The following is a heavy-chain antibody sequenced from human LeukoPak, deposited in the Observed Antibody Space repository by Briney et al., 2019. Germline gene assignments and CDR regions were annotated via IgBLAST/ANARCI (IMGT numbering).Heavy chain of an antibody. CDR3: ARRPNLPSDYGHYWRFDL. CDR1: GVSLSRGLYY. CDR2: IYYRGDT. V-gene: IGHV4-39*01. D-gene: IGHD4-17*01. J-gene: IGHJ3*01. Sequence: PSEALSVACTVSGVSLSRGLYYWGWVRQPPGKGLEWIGYIYYRGDTYYNPSLKSRLTISVDTSKNQFSLKLSSVSAADTAVYYCARRPNLPSDYGHYWRFDLWGQGKMILVS.